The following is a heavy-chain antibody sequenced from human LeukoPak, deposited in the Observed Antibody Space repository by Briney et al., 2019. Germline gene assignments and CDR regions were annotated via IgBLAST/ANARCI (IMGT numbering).Heavy chain of an antibody. Sequence: GGSLRLSCAASGFTFSSYSMNWVRQAPGKGLEWVSSISSSSSYIYYADSVKGRFTISRDNAKNSLYLQMNSLRAEDTAVYYCARGPHYYDSSGYYPDYWGQGTLVTVSS. CDR1: GFTFSSYS. CDR2: ISSSSSYI. CDR3: ARGPHYYDSSGYYPDY. V-gene: IGHV3-21*01. D-gene: IGHD3-22*01. J-gene: IGHJ4*02.